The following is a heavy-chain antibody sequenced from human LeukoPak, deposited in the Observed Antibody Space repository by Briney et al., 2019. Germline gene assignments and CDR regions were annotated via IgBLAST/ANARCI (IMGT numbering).Heavy chain of an antibody. Sequence: PSETPSLTCAVSGGSITTTNWWSWVRQPPGKGLEWIGEVHLNGATNYNPSLESRFSMSIDKSNNHLSLEVTPVTAADTAMYYCTRESGAFSPFGFWGQGTLVTVSS. CDR3: TRESGAFSPFGF. CDR1: GGSITTTNW. CDR2: VHLNGAT. J-gene: IGHJ4*02. D-gene: IGHD1-26*01. V-gene: IGHV4-4*02.